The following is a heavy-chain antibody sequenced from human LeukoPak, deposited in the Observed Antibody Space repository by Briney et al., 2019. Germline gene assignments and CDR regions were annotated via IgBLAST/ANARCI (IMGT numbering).Heavy chain of an antibody. CDR3: ARDTHPPYYFDY. CDR2: ISSSSSYI. V-gene: IGHV3-21*01. Sequence: GGSLRLSCAASGFTYSSYSVNWVRQAPGKGLEWVSSISSSSSYIYYADSVEGRFTISRDNAKNSLYLQMNSLRAEDTAVYYCARDTHPPYYFDYWGQGTLVTVSS. J-gene: IGHJ4*02. CDR1: GFTYSSYS.